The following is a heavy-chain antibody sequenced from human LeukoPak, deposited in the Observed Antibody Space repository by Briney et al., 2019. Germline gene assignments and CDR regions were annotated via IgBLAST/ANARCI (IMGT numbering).Heavy chain of an antibody. CDR3: ARDGEYCSAGCTSHSYSYGLDV. CDR2: IWYDGSNK. J-gene: IGHJ6*02. CDR1: GFTFSTYN. D-gene: IGHD2-15*01. V-gene: IGHV3-33*08. Sequence: PGGSLRLSCAASGFTFSTYNMNWVRQSPGKGLEWVSLIWYDGSNKYYADSVKGRFTISRDDSKNTVYLQMNSLRAGDTSVYYCARDGEYCSAGCTSHSYSYGLDVWGQGTTVTVSS.